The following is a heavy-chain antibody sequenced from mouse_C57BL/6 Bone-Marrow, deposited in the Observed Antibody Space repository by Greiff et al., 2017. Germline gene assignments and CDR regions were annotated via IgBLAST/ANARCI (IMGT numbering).Heavy chain of an antibody. CDR2: FHPYNDDT. CDR3: ARGGNYGGDYFDY. V-gene: IGHV1-47*01. J-gene: IGHJ2*01. CDR1: GYTFTTYP. D-gene: IGHD2-1*01. Sequence: VKVVESGAELVKPGASVKMSCKASGYTFTTYPIEWMKQNHGKSLEWIGNFHPYNDDTKYNEKFKGKATLTVEKSSSTVYLELSRLTSYDFAVYYCARGGNYGGDYFDYWGQGTTLTVSS.